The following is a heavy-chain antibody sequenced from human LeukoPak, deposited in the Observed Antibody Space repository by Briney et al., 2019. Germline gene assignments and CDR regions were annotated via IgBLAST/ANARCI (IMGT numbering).Heavy chain of an antibody. D-gene: IGHD3-22*01. CDR2: ISGSGGST. CDR3: AKDHPPPDYYDSSGYYGLNDY. CDR1: GFTFSSYA. V-gene: IGHV3-23*01. Sequence: GGSLRLSCAASGFTFSSYAMSWVRQAPGKGLEWVSAISGSGGSTYYADSVKGRFTISRDNSKNTLYLQMNSLRAEDTAVYYCAKDHPPPDYYDSSGYYGLNDYWGQGTLVTVSS. J-gene: IGHJ4*02.